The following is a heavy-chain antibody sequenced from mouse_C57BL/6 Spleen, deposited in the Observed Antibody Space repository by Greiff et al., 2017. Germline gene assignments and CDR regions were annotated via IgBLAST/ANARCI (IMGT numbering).Heavy chain of an antibody. CDR2: ILPGSGST. CDR3: ARDYYGSSYGFAY. J-gene: IGHJ3*01. V-gene: IGHV1-9*01. CDR1: GYTFTGYW. D-gene: IGHD1-1*01. Sequence: QVQLQQSGAELMKPGASVKLSCKATGYTFTGYWIEWVKQRPGHGLEWIGEILPGSGSTNYTEKFKGKATFTADTSSNTAYIQLSSLTTEDSAIYYCARDYYGSSYGFAYWGQGTLVTVSA.